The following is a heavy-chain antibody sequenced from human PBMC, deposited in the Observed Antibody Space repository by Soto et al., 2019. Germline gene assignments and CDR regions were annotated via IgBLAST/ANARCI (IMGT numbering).Heavy chain of an antibody. D-gene: IGHD6-19*01. CDR3: ARPPGYISDWYYFDL. CDR1: GYTYIDYY. V-gene: IGHV1-2*02. J-gene: IGHJ4*02. CDR2: ISPKSGGT. Sequence: QVQLVQSGAEVKKPGASVKVSCEASGYTYIDYYMSWVRQAPGQGLEWMGRISPKSGGTNYAQKIQGRVTMTWDTSLNTAYMELNSLMSEDAGVYYCARPPGYISDWYYFDLWGQGTLFTVSS.